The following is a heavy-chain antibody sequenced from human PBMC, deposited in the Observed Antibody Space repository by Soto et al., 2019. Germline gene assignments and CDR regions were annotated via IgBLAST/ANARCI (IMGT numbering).Heavy chain of an antibody. CDR3: ARGVDAGVDV. V-gene: IGHV1-8*02. CDR2: MSPNSGAT. Sequence: GASVKVSCKASGYTFSSYGINWVRQATGQGLEWLGWMSPNSGATGYAQKFQGRVTMTRDTSMTTAYMELSNLRSEDTAMYYCARGVDAGVDVWGQGTTVTVS. J-gene: IGHJ6*02. CDR1: GYTFSSYG. D-gene: IGHD1-1*01.